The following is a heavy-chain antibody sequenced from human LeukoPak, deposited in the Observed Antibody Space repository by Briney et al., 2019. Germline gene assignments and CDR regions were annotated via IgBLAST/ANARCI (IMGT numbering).Heavy chain of an antibody. CDR2: IQQDGSVK. Sequence: GGSLRLSCAASGLTVSSDYMSWVRQAPGKGLEWVANIQQDGSVKNYVDSVKGRFTISRDNAKNSLYLQMNSLRAEDTAVYYCARFSRSSDSYWGQGTLVTVSS. J-gene: IGHJ4*02. V-gene: IGHV3-7*05. D-gene: IGHD3-22*01. CDR3: ARFSRSSDSY. CDR1: GLTVSSDY.